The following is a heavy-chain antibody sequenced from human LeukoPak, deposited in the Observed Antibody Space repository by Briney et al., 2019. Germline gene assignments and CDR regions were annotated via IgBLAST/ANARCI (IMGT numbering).Heavy chain of an antibody. V-gene: IGHV4-4*07. CDR2: IYTSGST. CDR1: GGSISSYY. D-gene: IGHD3-22*01. Sequence: SETLSLTCTVSGGSISSYYWSWIRQPAGKGLEWIGRIYTSGSTNYNPSLKSRVTMSVDTSKNQFSLKLSSVTAADTAVYYCARAVGYYDSSGYYYLDAFDIWGQGTMVTVSS. J-gene: IGHJ3*02. CDR3: ARAVGYYDSSGYYYLDAFDI.